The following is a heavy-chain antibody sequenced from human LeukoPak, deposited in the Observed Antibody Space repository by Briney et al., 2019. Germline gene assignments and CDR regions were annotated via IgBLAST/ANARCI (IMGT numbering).Heavy chain of an antibody. CDR3: ARLATPGPYYFDY. Sequence: SETLSLTCTVSGGSISSSSYYWGWVRQPPGKGLEWIGSIYYSGSTYYNPSLKSRVTISVDTSKNQFSLKLSSVTAADTAVYYCARLATPGPYYFDYWGQGTLVTVSS. V-gene: IGHV4-39*01. J-gene: IGHJ4*02. D-gene: IGHD5-12*01. CDR1: GGSISSSSYY. CDR2: IYYSGST.